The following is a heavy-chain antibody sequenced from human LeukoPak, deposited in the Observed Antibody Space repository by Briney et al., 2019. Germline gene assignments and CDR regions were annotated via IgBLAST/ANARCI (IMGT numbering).Heavy chain of an antibody. J-gene: IGHJ5*02. CDR2: IYYSGST. V-gene: IGHV4-39*01. D-gene: IGHD3-3*01. CDR3: ARAQITIFGVVPRGWFDP. CDR1: GGSISSSSYY. Sequence: SETLSLTCTVSGGSISSSSYYWGWIRQPPGKGLEWIGSIYYSGSTYYNPSLKSRVTISVDTSKNQFSLKLSSVTAADTAVYYCARAQITIFGVVPRGWFDPWGQGTLVTVSS.